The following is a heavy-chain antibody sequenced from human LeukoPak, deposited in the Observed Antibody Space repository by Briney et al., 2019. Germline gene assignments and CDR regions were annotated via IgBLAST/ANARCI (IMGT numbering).Heavy chain of an antibody. D-gene: IGHD3-10*01. V-gene: IGHV4-59*01. CDR3: ASLKRITMVRGVLLYYYYYMDV. CDR2: IYYSGST. CDR1: GGSISSYY. Sequence: SETLSLTCTVSGGSISSYYWSWIRQPPGKGLEGIGDIYYSGSTNYNPSLKSRVTIPVDTSKTQFSLKLSSVTAADTAVYYCASLKRITMVRGVLLYYYYYMDVWGKGTTVTISS. J-gene: IGHJ6*03.